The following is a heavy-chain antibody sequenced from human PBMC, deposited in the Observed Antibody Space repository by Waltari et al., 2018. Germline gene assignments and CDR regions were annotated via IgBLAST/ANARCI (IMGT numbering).Heavy chain of an antibody. CDR3: ARDDSSGYPDAFDI. D-gene: IGHD3-22*01. J-gene: IGHJ3*02. V-gene: IGHV4-59*01. CDR1: GGSISSYY. CDR2: IYYSGST. Sequence: QVQLQESGPGLVKPSETLSLTCTVSGGSISSYYWSWIRQPPGKGLEWIGYIYYSGSTNYNPSLKSRVTISVDTSKNQFSLKLSSVTAADTAVYYCARDDSSGYPDAFDIWGQGTMVTVSS.